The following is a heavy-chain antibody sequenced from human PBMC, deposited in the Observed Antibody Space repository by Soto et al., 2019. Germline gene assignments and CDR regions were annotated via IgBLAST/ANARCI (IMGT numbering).Heavy chain of an antibody. V-gene: IGHV4-31*03. J-gene: IGHJ6*02. Sequence: QVQLQESGPGLVKPSQTLSLTCTVSGGSISSGGYYWSWIRQHPGKGLEWIGYIYYSGSTYYNPSLKARVTISVDTSKNQFSLKLSSVTAADTAVYYCARRRITMVREPGEGMDVWGQGTTVTVSS. D-gene: IGHD3-10*01. CDR2: IYYSGST. CDR1: GGSISSGGYY. CDR3: ARRRITMVREPGEGMDV.